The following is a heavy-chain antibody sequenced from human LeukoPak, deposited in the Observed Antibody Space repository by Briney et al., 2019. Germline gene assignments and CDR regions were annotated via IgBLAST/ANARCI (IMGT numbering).Heavy chain of an antibody. D-gene: IGHD3-22*01. CDR3: AAYYYESRGYRLDAFDI. Sequence: PSDTLSLTRTLSGGSISSYYRSWIRQPPGKGLEWVGYIYYSGSTNYNPSLKSRVTISVDTSKNHFSLKLSSLTAADTAVYYCAAYYYESRGYRLDAFDIWGQGTMVTVSS. CDR1: GGSISSYY. J-gene: IGHJ3*02. V-gene: IGHV4-59*08. CDR2: IYYSGST.